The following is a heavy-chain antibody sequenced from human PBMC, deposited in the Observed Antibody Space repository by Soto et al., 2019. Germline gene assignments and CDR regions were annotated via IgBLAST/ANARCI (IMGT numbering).Heavy chain of an antibody. J-gene: IGHJ4*02. CDR2: ITPKSGVT. CDR1: GYTFTDYF. V-gene: IGHV1-2*02. D-gene: IGHD6-13*01. Sequence: QVQLVQSGADMNRPGASVKVSCKASGYTFTDYFLPWVRQAPGQGLEWMGWITPKSGVTNYAQRVQGRVTMTRDTSITTAYMDLSSLRSDDTAVYYCATDSGYSSSWTYWGQGTLVTVAS. CDR3: ATDSGYSSSWTY.